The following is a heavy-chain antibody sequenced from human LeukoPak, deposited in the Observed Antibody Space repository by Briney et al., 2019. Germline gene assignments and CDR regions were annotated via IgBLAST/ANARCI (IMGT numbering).Heavy chain of an antibody. D-gene: IGHD6-19*01. Sequence: GGSLRLSCPASGFTFSNYGMHWVRQAPGKGLEWVALIWFDGRNNFHADSVKGRFTISRDNSKNTLFLQMNSLRAEDTAVYYCAREWGPIAVSGGPGYWGQGALVTVSS. CDR3: AREWGPIAVSGGPGY. CDR1: GFTFSNYG. V-gene: IGHV3-33*01. CDR2: IWFDGRNN. J-gene: IGHJ4*02.